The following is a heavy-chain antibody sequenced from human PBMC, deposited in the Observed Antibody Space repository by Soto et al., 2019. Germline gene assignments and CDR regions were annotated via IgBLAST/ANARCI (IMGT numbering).Heavy chain of an antibody. CDR1: GGSISSRSHY. J-gene: IGHJ4*02. CDR3: ARRENTGWSFDS. Sequence: SEPLSLTCTVSGGSISSRSHYWGWIRQPPGKGLEWIGNVYYNGITTYNPSLNSRVTLSVDTSKNQFSLKLNSVTATDTALYYCARRENTGWSFDSWGPGTLVTVSS. CDR2: VYYNGIT. V-gene: IGHV4-39*01. D-gene: IGHD6-19*01.